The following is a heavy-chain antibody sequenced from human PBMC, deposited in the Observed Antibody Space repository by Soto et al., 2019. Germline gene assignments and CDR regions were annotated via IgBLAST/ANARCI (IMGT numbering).Heavy chain of an antibody. CDR1: GGSITSGGYS. CDR3: ARDYYGMDV. CDR2: IYQSGSA. Sequence: SETLSLTCTVSGGSITSGGYSWTWIRQSPGKGLEWIGYIYQSGSAYYNPSLKSRVTLSVDRSKNQCSLNLTSVTAADTAVYYCARDYYGMDVWGQGTTVTVSS. J-gene: IGHJ6*02. V-gene: IGHV4-30-2*06.